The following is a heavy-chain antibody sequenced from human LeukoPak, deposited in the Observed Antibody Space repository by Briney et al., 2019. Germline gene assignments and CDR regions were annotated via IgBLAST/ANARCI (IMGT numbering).Heavy chain of an antibody. J-gene: IGHJ4*02. CDR1: GYTFTSYY. CDR3: AREDGDAHNSHYFDY. V-gene: IGHV1-46*01. Sequence: GASVKVSCKASGYTFTSYYMHWVRQAPGQGLEWMGIINPSGGSTSYAQKFQGRVTMTRDTSTSTVYMELSSLRSDDTAVYYCAREDGDAHNSHYFDYWGQGTLVTVSS. CDR2: INPSGGST. D-gene: IGHD5-24*01.